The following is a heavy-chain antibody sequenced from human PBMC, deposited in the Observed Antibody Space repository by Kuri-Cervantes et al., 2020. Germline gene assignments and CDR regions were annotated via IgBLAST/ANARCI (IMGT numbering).Heavy chain of an antibody. CDR2: ISWNSGSI. D-gene: IGHD3-9*01. CDR3: AKELHSLIRYIIPHAFDI. Sequence: GGSLRLSCAVSGASIISGNLWTWVRQAPGKGLEWVSGISWNSGSIGYADSVKGRFTISRDNAKNSLYLQMNSLRAEDTALYYCAKELHSLIRYIIPHAFDIWGQGTMVTVSS. V-gene: IGHV3-9*01. J-gene: IGHJ3*02. CDR1: GASIISGNL.